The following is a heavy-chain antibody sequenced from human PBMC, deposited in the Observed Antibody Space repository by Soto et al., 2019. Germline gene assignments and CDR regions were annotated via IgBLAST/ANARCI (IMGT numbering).Heavy chain of an antibody. D-gene: IGHD6-19*01. CDR3: TKSADSAGWGVDF. V-gene: IGHV3-48*02. Sequence: GGSLRLSCAASGFNSHSYVMSWVRQAPGKGLEWVSYISPGGDRIYYAESLKGRITISRGNARNSLSLQMNILSDEDTAVYYCTKSADSAGWGVDFWGQGTLVTVSS. CDR1: GFNSHSYV. J-gene: IGHJ4*02. CDR2: ISPGGDRI.